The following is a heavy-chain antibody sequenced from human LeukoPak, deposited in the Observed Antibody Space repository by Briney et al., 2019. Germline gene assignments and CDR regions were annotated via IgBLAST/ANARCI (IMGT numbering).Heavy chain of an antibody. V-gene: IGHV1-69*04. CDR1: VGTFSNYA. CDR3: ARDTVGATITSLGY. Sequence: SVKVSCKASVGTFSNYAISWVRQAPGQGLEWMGRIIPILGIANYAQKFQGRVTITADKSTSTAYMELSSLRSEDTAVYYCARDTVGATITSLGYWGQGTLVTVSS. D-gene: IGHD1-26*01. CDR2: IIPILGIA. J-gene: IGHJ4*02.